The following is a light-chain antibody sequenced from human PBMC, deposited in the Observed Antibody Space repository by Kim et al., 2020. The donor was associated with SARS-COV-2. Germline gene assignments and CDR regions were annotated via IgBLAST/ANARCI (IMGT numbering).Light chain of an antibody. CDR1: QGIANQ. J-gene: IGKJ2*01. CDR2: GVS. V-gene: IGKV1-17*01. Sequence: AAIGDRVTITGRASQGIANQLGWFQQRPGKAPQRLIYGVSTLHNGVPARCSGSGFGTEFTLTISSLQPEDLATYYCLQYNGYPFTFGQGTKLEI. CDR3: LQYNGYPFT.